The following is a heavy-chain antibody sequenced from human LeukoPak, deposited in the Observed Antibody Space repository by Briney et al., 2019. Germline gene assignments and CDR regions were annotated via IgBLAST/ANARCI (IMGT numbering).Heavy chain of an antibody. Sequence: GRSLRLSCAASGFTFDDYAMHWVRQAPGKGLEWVSGISWNSGSIGYADSVKGRFTISRDNAKNSLYLQMNSLRAEDTALYYCARGCYYDSSGYYRYNWFDPWGQGTLVTVSS. CDR3: ARGCYYDSSGYYRYNWFDP. J-gene: IGHJ5*02. V-gene: IGHV3-9*01. CDR2: ISWNSGSI. CDR1: GFTFDDYA. D-gene: IGHD3-22*01.